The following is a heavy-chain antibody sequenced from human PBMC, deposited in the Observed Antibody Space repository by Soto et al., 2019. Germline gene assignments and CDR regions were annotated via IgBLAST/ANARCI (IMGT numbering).Heavy chain of an antibody. D-gene: IGHD2-2*01. CDR2: ISGSGGST. CDR3: AKFGQDCSSTSCYDFDY. CDR1: GFTFSSYA. J-gene: IGHJ4*02. V-gene: IGHV3-23*01. Sequence: LRLSCAASGFTFSSYAMSWVRQAPGKGLEWVSAISGSGGSTYYADSVKGRFTISRDNSKNTLYLQMNSLRAEDTAVYYCAKFGQDCSSTSCYDFDYWGQGTLVTVSS.